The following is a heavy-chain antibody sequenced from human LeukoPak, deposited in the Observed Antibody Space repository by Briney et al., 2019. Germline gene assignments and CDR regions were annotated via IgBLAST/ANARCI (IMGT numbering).Heavy chain of an antibody. CDR2: IWYDGRNK. Sequence: GGSLRLSCAASGFTFSSYGMHWVRQAPGKGLEWVAVIWYDGRNKYYADSVKGRFTISRDNSKNTLYLQMNSLRAEDTAVYYCARDNRIVPAAIPSYYYSMGVWGQGTTVTVSS. J-gene: IGHJ6*02. V-gene: IGHV3-33*01. CDR3: ARDNRIVPAAIPSYYYSMGV. D-gene: IGHD2-2*01. CDR1: GFTFSSYG.